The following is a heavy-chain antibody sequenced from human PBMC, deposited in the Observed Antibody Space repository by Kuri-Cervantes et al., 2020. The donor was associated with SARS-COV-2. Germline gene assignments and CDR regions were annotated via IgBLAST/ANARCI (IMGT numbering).Heavy chain of an antibody. J-gene: IGHJ4*02. CDR2: ISPSMAYT. Sequence: GESLKISCEGSGFTFSDYYMSWVRQAPGKGLEWLSNISPSMAYTYYADSVRGRFTISRDNSKNTLYLQMNSLRAEDTAVYYCAKDPYDFWSGYYLYYFDYWGQGTLVTVSS. CDR3: AKDPYDFWSGYYLYYFDY. CDR1: GFTFSDYY. D-gene: IGHD3-3*01. V-gene: IGHV3-11*05.